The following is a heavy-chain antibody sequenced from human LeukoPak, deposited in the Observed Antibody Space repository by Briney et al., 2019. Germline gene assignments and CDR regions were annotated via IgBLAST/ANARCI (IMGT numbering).Heavy chain of an antibody. V-gene: IGHV3-11*01. CDR1: GFTFSDYY. CDR3: ATPIAVAAFDI. Sequence: PGGSLRLSCAASGFTFSDYYMSWIRQAPGKGLEWVSYISSSGSTIYYADSVKGRFTISRDNAKNSLYLQMNNLRAEDTAVYYCATPIAVAAFDIWGQGTMVTVSS. D-gene: IGHD6-19*01. CDR2: ISSSGSTI. J-gene: IGHJ3*02.